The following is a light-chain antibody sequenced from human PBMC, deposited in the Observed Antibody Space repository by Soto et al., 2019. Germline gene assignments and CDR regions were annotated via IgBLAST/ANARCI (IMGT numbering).Light chain of an antibody. J-gene: IGLJ1*01. CDR2: SNN. Sequence: QSVLTQPPSASGTPGQMVTISCSGSSSNIGSNTVNWYQQLPGTAPKLLIYSNNQRPSGVPDRFSGSKSGTSASLAISGLQSEDEADYYCAAWDDSLNGLYVFGTGTKSPS. V-gene: IGLV1-44*01. CDR3: AAWDDSLNGLYV. CDR1: SSNIGSNT.